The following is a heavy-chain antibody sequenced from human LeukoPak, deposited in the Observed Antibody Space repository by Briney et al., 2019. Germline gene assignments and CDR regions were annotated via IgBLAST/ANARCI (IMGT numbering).Heavy chain of an antibody. CDR2: INHSGST. J-gene: IGHJ4*02. CDR3: ARVVGFAVAGYYFDY. Sequence: SETLSLTCAVYGGSFSGYYWSWIRQPPGKGLEWIGEINHSGSTNYNPSLKSRVTISADTSKNQFSLKLSSVTAADTAVYYCARVVGFAVAGYYFDYWGQGTLVTVSS. D-gene: IGHD6-19*01. V-gene: IGHV4-34*01. CDR1: GGSFSGYY.